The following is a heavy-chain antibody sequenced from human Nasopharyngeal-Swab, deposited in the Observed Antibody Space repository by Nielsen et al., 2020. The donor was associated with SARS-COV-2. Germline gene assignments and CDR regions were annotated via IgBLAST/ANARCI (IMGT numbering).Heavy chain of an antibody. CDR3: ARTSYYGGNSGFDY. V-gene: IGHV2-70*11. J-gene: IGHJ4*02. D-gene: IGHD4-23*01. CDR1: GFSLSTSGMC. CDR2: IDWDDDK. Sequence: SGPTLVKPTQTLTLTCTFSGFSLSTSGMCVSWIRQPPGKALEWLARIDWDDDKYFSTSLKTRLTISKDTSKNQVVLTMTNMDPVDTATYYCARTSYYGGNSGFDYWGQGTLVTVSS.